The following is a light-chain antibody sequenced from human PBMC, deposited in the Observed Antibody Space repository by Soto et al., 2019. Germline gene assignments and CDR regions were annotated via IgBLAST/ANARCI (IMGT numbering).Light chain of an antibody. Sequence: QSALTQPRSVSGSPGQAVTISCTGTSSDVGGYPYVSWYQHHPGKAPKLMLYDVSKRPSGVPDRVSGSKSGNTASLTISGLQAEDEAEYSCCSYAGRYTWVFGGGTNLTVL. CDR2: DVS. V-gene: IGLV2-11*01. CDR3: CSYAGRYTWV. J-gene: IGLJ2*01. CDR1: SSDVGGYPY.